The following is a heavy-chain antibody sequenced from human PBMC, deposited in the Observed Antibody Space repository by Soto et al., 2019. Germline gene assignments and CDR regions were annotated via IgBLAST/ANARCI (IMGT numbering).Heavy chain of an antibody. Sequence: QVQLVQSGAEVKKPGSSVKVSCKASGGTFSSYTISWVRQAPGQGLEWMGRIIPILGIANYAQKFQGRVTITADKSTSTAYMELSSLRSEDTAVYYCARGPGAIGNFDLWGRGTLVTVSS. V-gene: IGHV1-69*02. CDR1: GGTFSSYT. CDR2: IIPILGIA. CDR3: ARGPGAIGNFDL. J-gene: IGHJ2*01. D-gene: IGHD2-2*02.